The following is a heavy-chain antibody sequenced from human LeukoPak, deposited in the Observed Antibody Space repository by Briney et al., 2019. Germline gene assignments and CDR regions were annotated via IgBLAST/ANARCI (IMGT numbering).Heavy chain of an antibody. CDR1: GGTFSSYT. J-gene: IGHJ3*02. D-gene: IGHD3-22*01. CDR2: IIPILGIA. Sequence: ASVKVSCKASGGTFSSYTISWVRQAPGQGLEWMGRIIPILGIANYAQKFQGRVTITADKSTSTAYMELSSLRSEDTAVYYCGRALPGRITLIVVGGGAFDIWGQGTMVTVSS. CDR3: GRALPGRITLIVVGGGAFDI. V-gene: IGHV1-69*02.